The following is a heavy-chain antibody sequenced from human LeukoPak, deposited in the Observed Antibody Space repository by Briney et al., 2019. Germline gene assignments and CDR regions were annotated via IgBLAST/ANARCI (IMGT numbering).Heavy chain of an antibody. CDR1: GGSFSGYY. CDR2: INHSGSA. CDR3: ARRLLGYCSGGSCYSGYFQH. V-gene: IGHV4-34*01. Sequence: PETLSLTCAVYGGSFSGYYWSWIRQPPGKGLEWIGEINHSGSANSNPSLKSRVTISVDTSKSQFSLKLSSVTAADTAVYYCARRLLGYCSGGSCYSGYFQHWGQGTLVTVSS. D-gene: IGHD2-15*01. J-gene: IGHJ1*01.